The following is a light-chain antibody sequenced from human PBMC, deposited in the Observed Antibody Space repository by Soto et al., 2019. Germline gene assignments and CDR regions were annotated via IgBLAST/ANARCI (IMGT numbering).Light chain of an antibody. J-gene: IGLJ2*01. CDR3: ATWDSNLRAVV. CDR1: SSNIGKNY. V-gene: IGLV1-51*01. Sequence: QPVLTQPPSVSAAPGQKVTISCSGSSSNIGKNYVSWYQQLPGTAPKVVIYDNDNRPSGIPDRFSGSKSGTSATLGVAGLQTGDEADYYCATWDSNLRAVVFGGGTKVTVL. CDR2: DND.